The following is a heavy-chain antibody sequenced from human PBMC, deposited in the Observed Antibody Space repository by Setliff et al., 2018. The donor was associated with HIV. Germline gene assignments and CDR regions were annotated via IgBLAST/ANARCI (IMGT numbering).Heavy chain of an antibody. CDR1: GFTVSGNY. J-gene: IGHJ3*02. Sequence: LRLSCAASGFTVSGNYLNWVRQAPGKGLEWVSVIYSGGNRNYADSVKGRFTISRDISKNTLYLQMNSLTSEDTAVYYCAAQYLRVDDAFDIWGQGTMVTVS. CDR2: IYSGGNR. V-gene: IGHV3-66*02. D-gene: IGHD2-2*01. CDR3: AAQYLRVDDAFDI.